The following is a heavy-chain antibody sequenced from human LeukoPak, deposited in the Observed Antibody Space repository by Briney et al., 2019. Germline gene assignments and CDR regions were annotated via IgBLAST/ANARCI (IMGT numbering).Heavy chain of an antibody. D-gene: IGHD3-22*01. CDR2: INPNSGGT. CDR3: ARGRISHDSSAQDY. J-gene: IGHJ4*02. CDR1: GYTFTAYY. V-gene: IGHV1-2*02. Sequence: GASVKVSCKASGYTFTAYYIHWVRQAPGQGLEWMGWINPNSGGTNYAQKFQGRVTMTRDTSISTAYLELSRLRSDDTAVYYCARGRISHDSSAQDYRGQGTLVTVSS.